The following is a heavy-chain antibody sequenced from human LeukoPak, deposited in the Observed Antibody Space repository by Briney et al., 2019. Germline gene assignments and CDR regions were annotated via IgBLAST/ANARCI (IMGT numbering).Heavy chain of an antibody. CDR3: ARSGGSGTYYAFDV. D-gene: IGHD1-26*01. J-gene: IGHJ3*01. Sequence: GGSLRLSCAASGFTFSIYSIHWVRQAPGKGLEYVLAISSNGGNTYYANSVTGRFTISRDNSKNTPYLPMGSLRAEDMAVYYCARSGGSGTYYAFDVWGQGTMVTVSS. CDR2: ISSNGGNT. V-gene: IGHV3-64*01. CDR1: GFTFSIYS.